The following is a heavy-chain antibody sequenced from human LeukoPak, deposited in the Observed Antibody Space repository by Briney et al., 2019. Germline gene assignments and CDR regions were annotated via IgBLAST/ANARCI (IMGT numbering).Heavy chain of an antibody. Sequence: ASVKVSCKASGYTFTGYYIHWVRQAPGQGLEWMGWNKPNSGDTRYAQKFQGRVTMTRDTSISTVYMELSGLRSDDTAVYYCARYSTTATCSEGDVYWGQGTLVTVSS. J-gene: IGHJ4*02. CDR3: ARYSTTATCSEGDVY. CDR2: NKPNSGDT. D-gene: IGHD2/OR15-2a*01. CDR1: GYTFTGYY. V-gene: IGHV1-2*02.